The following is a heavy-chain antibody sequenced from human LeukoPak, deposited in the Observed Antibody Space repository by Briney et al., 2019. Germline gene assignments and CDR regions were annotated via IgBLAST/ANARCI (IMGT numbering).Heavy chain of an antibody. CDR1: GFTFSSYS. V-gene: IGHV3-48*02. Sequence: GGSLRLSCAASGFTFSSYSMNWVRQAPGKGLEWISYITSRSSPINYADSVKGRFTISRDNAKNSLYLQMNSLRDEDTAVYYCVRDPHALDYWGRGTLVTVSS. CDR3: VRDPHALDY. CDR2: ITSRSSPI. J-gene: IGHJ4*02.